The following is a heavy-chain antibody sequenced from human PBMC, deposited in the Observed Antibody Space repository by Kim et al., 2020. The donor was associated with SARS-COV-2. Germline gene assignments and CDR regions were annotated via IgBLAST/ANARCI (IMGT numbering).Heavy chain of an antibody. J-gene: IGHJ3*02. D-gene: IGHD3-16*01. CDR3: AWGGITDAFDI. CDR2: ISYDGSNK. V-gene: IGHV3-30-3*01. CDR1: GFTFSSYA. Sequence: GGSLRLSCAASGFTFSSYAMHWVRQAPGKGLEWVAVISYDGSNKYYADSVKGRFTISRDNSKNTLYLQMNSLRAEDTAVYYCAWGGITDAFDIWGQGTMVTVSS.